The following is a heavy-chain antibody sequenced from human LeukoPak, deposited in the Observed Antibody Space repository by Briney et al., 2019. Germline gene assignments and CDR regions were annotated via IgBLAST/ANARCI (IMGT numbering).Heavy chain of an antibody. CDR1: GHTFTSYY. CDR3: ARERTRTAVGWFDP. D-gene: IGHD2-8*01. Sequence: ASVKVSCKASGHTFTSYYMHWMRQAPGQGLEWMGIINPSGGSTSYAQKFQGRVTMTRDTSTSTVYMVLSSLRSEDTAVYYCARERTRTAVGWFDPWGQGTLVTVSS. CDR2: INPSGGST. V-gene: IGHV1-46*01. J-gene: IGHJ5*02.